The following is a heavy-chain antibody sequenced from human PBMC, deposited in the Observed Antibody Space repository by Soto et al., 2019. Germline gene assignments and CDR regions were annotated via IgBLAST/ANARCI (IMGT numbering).Heavy chain of an antibody. CDR2: INPSGGST. V-gene: IGHV1-46*03. Sequence: ASVKVSCKASGYTFTSYYMHWVRQAPGQGLEWMGIINPSGGSTSYAQKFQGRVTMTRDTSTSTVYMELSSLRSEDTAVYYCARDGIVVVVAARYYFDYWGQGTLVTDSS. J-gene: IGHJ4*02. CDR3: ARDGIVVVVAARYYFDY. D-gene: IGHD2-15*01. CDR1: GYTFTSYY.